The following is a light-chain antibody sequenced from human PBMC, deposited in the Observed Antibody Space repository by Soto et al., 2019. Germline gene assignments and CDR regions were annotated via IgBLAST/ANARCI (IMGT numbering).Light chain of an antibody. V-gene: IGLV2-14*03. CDR2: DVS. J-gene: IGLJ2*01. CDR3: SSYTSSSTLGV. Sequence: QSALTQPASVSGSPGQSITISCTGTSSDVGGYSYVSWYQQHPGKAPKLMIFDVSNRPSGVSNRFSGSESGNTASLTISGLQAEDEADYYCSSYTSSSTLGVFGGGTQLTVL. CDR1: SSDVGGYSY.